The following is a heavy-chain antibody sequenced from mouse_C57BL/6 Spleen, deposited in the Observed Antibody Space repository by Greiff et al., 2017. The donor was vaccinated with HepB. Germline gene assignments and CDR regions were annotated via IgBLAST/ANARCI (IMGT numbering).Heavy chain of an antibody. D-gene: IGHD2-10*01. CDR1: GFTFSDYG. Sequence: EVQLQESGGGLVKPGGSPKLSCAASGFTFSDYGMHWVRQAPEKGLEWVAYISSGSSTIYYADTVKGRFTISRDNAKNPLFLQMTSLRSEDTAMYYCARDLLFDYWGQGTTLTVSS. V-gene: IGHV5-17*01. CDR2: ISSGSSTI. J-gene: IGHJ2*01. CDR3: ARDLLFDY.